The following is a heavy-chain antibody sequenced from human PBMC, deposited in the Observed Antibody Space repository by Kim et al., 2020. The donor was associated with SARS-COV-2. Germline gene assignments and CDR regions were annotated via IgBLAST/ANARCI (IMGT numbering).Heavy chain of an antibody. V-gene: IGHV3-23*01. J-gene: IGHJ6*02. D-gene: IGHD4-4*01. Sequence: GGSLRLSCVASGFYFTSNAMNWVRQAPGKGPEWVSGIGGDETTHYADSVKGRFSSSRDNSKNTLYLQMNSLRVEDTARYYCAKDLYDYSAMYVWCQGTPV. CDR2: IGGDETT. CDR3: AKDLYDYSAMYV. CDR1: GFYFTSNA.